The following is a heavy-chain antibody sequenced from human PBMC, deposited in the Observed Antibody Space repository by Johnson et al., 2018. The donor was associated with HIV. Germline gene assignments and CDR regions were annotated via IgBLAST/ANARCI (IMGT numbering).Heavy chain of an antibody. D-gene: IGHD1-26*01. J-gene: IGHJ3*02. CDR1: GFSFSSYG. V-gene: IGHV3-30*02. Sequence: QVQLVESGGGVVQPGGSLRFSCAASGFSFSSYGMHWVRQAPGKGLEWVAFIQYDGSNKYYADSVKGRFTISRDNSKNTLYLQMNGLRAEDTALYYCARDRVMVGATVDAFDIWGQGTMVTVSS. CDR3: ARDRVMVGATVDAFDI. CDR2: IQYDGSNK.